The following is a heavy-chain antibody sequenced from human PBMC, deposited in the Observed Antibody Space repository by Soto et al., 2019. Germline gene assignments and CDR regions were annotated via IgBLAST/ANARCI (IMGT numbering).Heavy chain of an antibody. CDR3: ARDWLFHAFDS. J-gene: IGHJ4*02. D-gene: IGHD3-22*01. CDR2: ITGSSSYM. Sequence: VRSLRLSCATSGFTFSSFIVNWGRQAPGQGREWVASITGSSSYMYDADSVKGRFSISGDSAKNSLFLQISSLGADDTAGGYCARDWLFHAFDSWGQRT. CDR1: GFTFSSFI. V-gene: IGHV3-21*01.